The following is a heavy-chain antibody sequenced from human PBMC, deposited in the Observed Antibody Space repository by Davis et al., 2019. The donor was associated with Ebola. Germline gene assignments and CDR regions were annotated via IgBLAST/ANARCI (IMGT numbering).Heavy chain of an antibody. D-gene: IGHD6-13*01. CDR3: AKDLASAGSRGVSW. CDR1: GFTFSSYS. Sequence: GGSLRLSCAASGFTFSSYSMVWVRQAPGKGLEWISYISSSISTTYYADSVKGRFTISRDNAKKSLYLQMNSLRAEDTALYYCAKDLASAGSRGVSWWGQGTVVTVSS. J-gene: IGHJ4*02. CDR2: ISSSISTT. V-gene: IGHV3-48*04.